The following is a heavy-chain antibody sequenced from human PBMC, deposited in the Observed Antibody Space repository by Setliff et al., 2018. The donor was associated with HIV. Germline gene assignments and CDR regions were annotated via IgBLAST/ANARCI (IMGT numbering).Heavy chain of an antibody. CDR3: ASSMGSHDAFDI. V-gene: IGHV1-3*01. J-gene: IGHJ3*02. Sequence: ASVKVSCKASGDTFTNYAMHWVRQAPGQRLEWMGWINAGNGDTKYSQKFQGRVTITRDTSASTAYMELSSLRSEDTAVYYCASSMGSHDAFDIWGQGTMVTVSS. D-gene: IGHD2-8*01. CDR1: GDTFTNYA. CDR2: INAGNGDT.